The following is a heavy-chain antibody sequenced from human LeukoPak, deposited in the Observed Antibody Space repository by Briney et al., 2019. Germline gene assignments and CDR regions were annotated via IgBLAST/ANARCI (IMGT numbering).Heavy chain of an antibody. CDR3: AKDALTTWYATVVTAIPEVYYGMDV. V-gene: IGHV3-23*01. D-gene: IGHD2-21*02. CDR1: GFTFSSNA. CDR2: ISGSGGST. Sequence: PGGSLRLSCAASGFTFSSNAMSWVRQAPGKGLEWVSAISGSGGSTYYADSVKGRFTISRDNSKNTLYLQMNSLRAEDTAVYYCAKDALTTWYATVVTAIPEVYYGMDVWGQGTTVTVSS. J-gene: IGHJ6*02.